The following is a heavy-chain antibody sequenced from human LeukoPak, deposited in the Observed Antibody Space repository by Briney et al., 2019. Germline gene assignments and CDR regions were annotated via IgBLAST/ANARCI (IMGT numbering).Heavy chain of an antibody. CDR2: INADGSDT. CDR3: VRGAYYFYGLDV. J-gene: IGHJ6*02. Sequence: GGSLRLSCAASGFTFSSYWMHWVRQAPGKGLVWVAQINADGSDTSYADSVKGRFTISRDNAKNALYLHINSLRAEDTAVFYCVRGAYYFYGLDVWGQGTTVTASS. CDR1: GFTFSSYW. D-gene: IGHD3-16*01. V-gene: IGHV3-74*01.